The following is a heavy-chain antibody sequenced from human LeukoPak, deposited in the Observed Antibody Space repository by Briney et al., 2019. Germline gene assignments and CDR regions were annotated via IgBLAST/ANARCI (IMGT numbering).Heavy chain of an antibody. J-gene: IGHJ3*02. CDR1: GGTFSSYA. CDR3: ARFVTTSYAFDI. Sequence: GASVKVSCKASGGTFSSYAISWVRQAPGQGLEWMGGIIPIFGTANYAQKFQGRVTITADKSTSTAYMELSSLRSEDTAVYYCARFVTTSYAFDIWGQGTMVTVSS. CDR2: IIPIFGTA. V-gene: IGHV1-69*06. D-gene: IGHD4-17*01.